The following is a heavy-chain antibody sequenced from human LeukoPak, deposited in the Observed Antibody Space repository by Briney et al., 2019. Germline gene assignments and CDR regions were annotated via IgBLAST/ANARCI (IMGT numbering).Heavy chain of an antibody. V-gene: IGHV3-9*01. D-gene: IGHD3-22*01. Sequence: GGSLRLSCAASGFTFSNYAMNWVRQAPGKGLEWVSGISWYSGSIGYADSVKGRFTISRDNAKNSLYLQMNSLRAEDTALYYCAKDGRGYYYDSSGLSYYYYGMDVWGQGTTVTVSS. CDR3: AKDGRGYYYDSSGLSYYYYGMDV. CDR2: ISWYSGSI. CDR1: GFTFSNYA. J-gene: IGHJ6*02.